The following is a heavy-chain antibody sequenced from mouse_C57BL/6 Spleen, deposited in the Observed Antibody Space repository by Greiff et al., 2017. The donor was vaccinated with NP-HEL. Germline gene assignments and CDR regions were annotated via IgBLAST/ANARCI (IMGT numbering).Heavy chain of an antibody. D-gene: IGHD2-3*01. CDR1: GFTFSDYG. CDR2: ISSGSSTI. V-gene: IGHV5-17*01. CDR3: ARGYYDNYAMDY. Sequence: EVKLMESGGGLVKPGGSLKLSCAASGFTFSDYGMHWVRQAPEKGLEWVAYISSGSSTIYYADTVKGRFTISRDNAKNTLFLQMTSLRSEDTAMYYCARGYYDNYAMDYWGQGTSVTVSS. J-gene: IGHJ4*01.